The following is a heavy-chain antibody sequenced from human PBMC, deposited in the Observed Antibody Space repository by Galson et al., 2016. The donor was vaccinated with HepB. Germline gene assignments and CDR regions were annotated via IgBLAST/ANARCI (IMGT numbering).Heavy chain of an antibody. D-gene: IGHD2-2*01. CDR2: ISSNKGHT. Sequence: SVKVSCKASGYTFSAYGIHWVRQAPGQGLEWMGWISSNKGHTKYEQKVQDRVNMTTDRSTSTAYMELRSLRSDDTAVYYCTRAYCSPTSCYFDYWGQGTLVIVSS. V-gene: IGHV1-18*01. CDR1: GYTFSAYG. J-gene: IGHJ4*02. CDR3: TRAYCSPTSCYFDY.